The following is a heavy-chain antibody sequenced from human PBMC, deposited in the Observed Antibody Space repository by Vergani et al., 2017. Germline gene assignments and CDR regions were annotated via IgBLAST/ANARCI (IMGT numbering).Heavy chain of an antibody. CDR2: VNPIFGTA. CDR1: GGTFSSYV. CDR3: ARNYYDGNRYYSYYYYYGMDV. D-gene: IGHD3-22*01. V-gene: IGHV1-69*12. J-gene: IGHJ6*02. Sequence: QVQLVQSGAEVKKPGSSVKVSCKASGGTFSSYVISWVRQAPGQGLEWMGGVNPIFGTANYAQKSQGRVTITAEESTNTEYMVLSSLRSEDAAVYYCARNYYDGNRYYSYYYYYGMDVWGQGTTVTVSS.